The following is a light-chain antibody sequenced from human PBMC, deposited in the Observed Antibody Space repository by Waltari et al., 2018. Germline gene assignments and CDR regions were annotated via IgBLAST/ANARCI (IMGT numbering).Light chain of an antibody. Sequence: QSVLTQPPSVSAAPGQRVTISCSGGSSNIGNNYVSWYRQFPGTAPKLLSYENTERPPGIPGRFSGSKSGTSATLDITGLQAGDEADYYCGTWDSSLSGAVFGGGTHLTVL. J-gene: IGLJ7*01. CDR1: SSNIGNNY. CDR2: ENT. V-gene: IGLV1-51*02. CDR3: GTWDSSLSGAV.